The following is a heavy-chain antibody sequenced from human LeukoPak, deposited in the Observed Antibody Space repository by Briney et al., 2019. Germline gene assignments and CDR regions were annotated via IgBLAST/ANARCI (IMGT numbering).Heavy chain of an antibody. J-gene: IGHJ5*02. D-gene: IGHD1-26*01. V-gene: IGHV4-59*01. CDR2: IYYSGST. CDR3: ARGFKREAVSNWFDP. CDR1: GGSISSYY. Sequence: PSETLSLTCTVSGGSISSYYWSWIRQPPGKGLERIGYIYYSGSTNYNPSLKSRVTISVDTSKNQFSLKLSSVTAADTAVYYCARGFKREAVSNWFDPWGQGTLVTVSS.